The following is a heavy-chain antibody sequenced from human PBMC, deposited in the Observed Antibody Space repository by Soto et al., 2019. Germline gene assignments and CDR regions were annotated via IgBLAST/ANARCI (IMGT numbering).Heavy chain of an antibody. D-gene: IGHD5-12*01. CDR2: IYHSGST. V-gene: IGHV4-4*02. CDR3: ARGGGPDIAYGMDV. J-gene: IGHJ6*02. Sequence: QVQLQESGPGLVKPSGTLSLTCAVSGGSISSINWWSWVRQPQGKGLKWIGEIYHSGSTTYNPSLKSRVTISVDKSKNQFSLKLKSVTAADTAIYYCARGGGPDIAYGMDVWGQGTTVIVSS. CDR1: GGSISSINW.